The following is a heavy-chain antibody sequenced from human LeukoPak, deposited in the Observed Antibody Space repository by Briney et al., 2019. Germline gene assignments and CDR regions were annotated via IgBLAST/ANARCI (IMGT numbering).Heavy chain of an antibody. Sequence: GGSLRLSCAASGFTFSSYGMHWVRQAPGKGLEWVAVISYDGSNKYYADSVKGRFTISRDNSKNTLYLQMNSLRAEDTAVYYCAKGGSSGWPFDYWGQGTLVTVAS. CDR3: AKGGSSGWPFDY. V-gene: IGHV3-30*18. D-gene: IGHD6-19*01. CDR1: GFTFSSYG. J-gene: IGHJ4*02. CDR2: ISYDGSNK.